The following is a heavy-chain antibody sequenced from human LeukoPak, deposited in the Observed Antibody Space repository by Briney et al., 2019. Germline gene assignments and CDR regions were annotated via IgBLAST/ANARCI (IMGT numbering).Heavy chain of an antibody. CDR1: GGSIRSANDY. D-gene: IGHD6-13*01. J-gene: IGHJ5*01. V-gene: IGHV4-39*07. Sequence: ASETLSLTCTVSGGSIRSANDYWGWIRQPPGKGLEWIGTIYYDGSTYYNPSLKSRLTISVDTSKNHFSPNLTSVTAADTAVYYCAREYSNSWFDYWGQGTLVAVSS. CDR3: AREYSNSWFDY. CDR2: IYYDGST.